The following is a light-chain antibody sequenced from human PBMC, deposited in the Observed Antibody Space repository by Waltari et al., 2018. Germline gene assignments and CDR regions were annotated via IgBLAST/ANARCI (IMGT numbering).Light chain of an antibody. V-gene: IGKV3-11*01. CDR2: DAS. Sequence: EIVLTQSPATLSLSPGERATLSCRASQSVSSYLAWYQQKPGQAPRLLIYDASNRATGIPARFSGSGSGTDFTLTISSLEPEDVAVYYCQQYYSPPLTFGGGTKVEIK. CDR3: QQYYSPPLT. CDR1: QSVSSY. J-gene: IGKJ4*01.